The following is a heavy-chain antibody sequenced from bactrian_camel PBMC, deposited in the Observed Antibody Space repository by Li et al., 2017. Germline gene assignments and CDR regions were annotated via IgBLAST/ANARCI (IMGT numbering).Heavy chain of an antibody. CDR1: GFIFRDHY. J-gene: IGHJ4*01. D-gene: IGHD4*01. V-gene: IGHV3-2*01. CDR2: ISGSSRT. CDR3: ATTDPSDLATMNY. Sequence: VQLVESGGGLVQPGESLRLSCAASGFIFRDHYMNWVRQAPGKGLEWVSSISGSSRTYYSNSVKGRCTIARDGAENTVYLQMISLESEDTSLYYCATTDPSDLATMNYWGQGTQVTVS.